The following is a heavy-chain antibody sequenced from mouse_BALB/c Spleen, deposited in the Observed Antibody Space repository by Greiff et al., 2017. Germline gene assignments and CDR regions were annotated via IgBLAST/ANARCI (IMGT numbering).Heavy chain of an antibody. D-gene: IGHD1-2*01. CDR3: AREGGITTGLDY. CDR1: GFSLTGYG. J-gene: IGHJ4*01. Sequence: VMLVESGPGLVAPSQSLSITCTVSGFSLTGYGVNWIRQPPGKGLEWLGMIWGDGSTDYNSALKSRLSISKDNSKSQVFLKINSLQTDDTARYYCAREGGITTGLDYWGQGTSVTVSS. V-gene: IGHV2-6-7*01. CDR2: IWGDGST.